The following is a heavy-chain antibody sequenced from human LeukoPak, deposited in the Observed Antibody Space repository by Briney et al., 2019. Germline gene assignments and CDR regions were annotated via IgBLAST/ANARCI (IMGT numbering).Heavy chain of an antibody. Sequence: TGGSLRLSCAASGFTFSSYSMHWVRQAPGKGLEWVSSISSSSSYIYYADSVKGRFTISRDNAKNSLYLQMNSLRAEDTAVYYCARDMRGIAARPFLDYWGQGTLVTVSS. CDR1: GFTFSSYS. J-gene: IGHJ4*02. D-gene: IGHD6-6*01. CDR2: ISSSSSYI. CDR3: ARDMRGIAARPFLDY. V-gene: IGHV3-21*01.